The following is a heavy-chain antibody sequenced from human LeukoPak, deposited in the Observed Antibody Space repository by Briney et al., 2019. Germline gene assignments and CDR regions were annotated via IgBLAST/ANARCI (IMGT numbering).Heavy chain of an antibody. D-gene: IGHD3-3*01. CDR1: GGSISSYY. CDR2: IYYSGST. V-gene: IGHV4-59*01. Sequence: PSETLSLTCTVSGGSISSYYWSWIRQPPGEGLEWIGYIYYSGSTNYNPSLKSRVTISVDTSKNQFSLKLSSVTAADTAVYYCARDIKATYYDFWSGYSETDAFDIWGQGTMVTVSS. J-gene: IGHJ3*02. CDR3: ARDIKATYYDFWSGYSETDAFDI.